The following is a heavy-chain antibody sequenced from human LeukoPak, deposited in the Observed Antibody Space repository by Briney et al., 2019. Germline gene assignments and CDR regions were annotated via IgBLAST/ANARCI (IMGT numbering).Heavy chain of an antibody. D-gene: IGHD6-13*01. Sequence: GRSLRLSCAASGFTFSSYSMSWVRQAPGKGLEWVSSINSGGSTFYADSVKGGFTISRDNSQNTLYLQMNSLTAEDTAVYYCARRAAGYYFDHWGQGTLVTVSS. CDR1: GFTFSSYS. V-gene: IGHV3-23*01. CDR2: INSGGST. CDR3: ARRAAGYYFDH. J-gene: IGHJ4*02.